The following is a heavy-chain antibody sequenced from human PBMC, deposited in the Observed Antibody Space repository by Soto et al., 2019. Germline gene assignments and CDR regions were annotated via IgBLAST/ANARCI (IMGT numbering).Heavy chain of an antibody. Sequence: GGALRLSCAASGFSFGSYALSWVRQAPGKGLEWVSTISGSDGKTFYADSVKGRFSISRDTSQNTLYLQMNSLRADDTAIYYCARWSYLDYWGQGTRVTVSS. D-gene: IGHD3-3*01. CDR2: ISGSDGKT. J-gene: IGHJ4*02. V-gene: IGHV3-23*01. CDR3: ARWSYLDY. CDR1: GFSFGSYA.